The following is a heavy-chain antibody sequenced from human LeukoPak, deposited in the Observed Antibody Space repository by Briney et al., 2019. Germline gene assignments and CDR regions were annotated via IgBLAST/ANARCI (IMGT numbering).Heavy chain of an antibody. CDR1: GFTFSSYA. Sequence: PGGSLRLSCAASGFTFSSYAMHWVRQAPGKGLEWVAVISYDGSNKYYADSVKGRFTISRDNSKNTLYLQMNSLRAEDTAVYYCARVRLGAPIAVAGAFDIWGQGTMVTVSS. D-gene: IGHD6-19*01. V-gene: IGHV3-30-3*02. CDR2: ISYDGSNK. J-gene: IGHJ3*02. CDR3: ARVRLGAPIAVAGAFDI.